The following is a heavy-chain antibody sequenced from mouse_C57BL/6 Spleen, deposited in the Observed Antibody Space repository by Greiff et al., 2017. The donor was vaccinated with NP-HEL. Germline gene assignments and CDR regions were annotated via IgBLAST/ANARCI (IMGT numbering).Heavy chain of an antibody. CDR2: IDPSDSET. J-gene: IGHJ2*01. D-gene: IGHD2-3*01. V-gene: IGHV1-52*01. CDR3: ARKGVYDGYYGYFDY. Sequence: QVQLQQPGAELVRPGSSVKLSCKASGYTFTSYWMHWVKQRPIQGLEWIGNIDPSDSETHYNQKFKDKATLTVDQSSSTAYMQLSSLTSEDSAVYYCARKGVYDGYYGYFDYWGQGTTLTVSS. CDR1: GYTFTSYW.